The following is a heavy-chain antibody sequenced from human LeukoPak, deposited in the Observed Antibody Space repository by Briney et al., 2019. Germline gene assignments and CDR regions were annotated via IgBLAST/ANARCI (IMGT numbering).Heavy chain of an antibody. CDR1: GFTFSSYA. Sequence: GGSLRLSCAASGFTFSSYAMSWVSQAPGKGLEWVAFIRYDGSNKYYADSVKGRFTISRDNSKNTLYLPMNSLRAEDTAVYYCAKVSLSRAINYYCYSMDVWGKGTTVTVSS. J-gene: IGHJ6*03. CDR3: AKVSLSRAINYYCYSMDV. CDR2: IRYDGSNK. V-gene: IGHV3-30*02.